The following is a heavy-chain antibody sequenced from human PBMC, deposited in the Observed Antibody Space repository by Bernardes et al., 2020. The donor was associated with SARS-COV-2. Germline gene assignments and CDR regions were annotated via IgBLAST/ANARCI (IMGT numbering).Heavy chain of an antibody. D-gene: IGHD6-13*01. V-gene: IGHV3-74*01. CDR3: TRDSGYSSSWPGH. CDR1: GFTFSSYC. CDR2: INGDGSSI. Sequence: GGSLRLSCAASGFTFSSYCMHWVRLVPGKGPVWVSRINGDGSSINYAGSVKGRFAISRDTSKNTVFLQMNSLRVEDTAVYYCTRDSGYSSSWPGHWGQGTLVTVSS. J-gene: IGHJ4*02.